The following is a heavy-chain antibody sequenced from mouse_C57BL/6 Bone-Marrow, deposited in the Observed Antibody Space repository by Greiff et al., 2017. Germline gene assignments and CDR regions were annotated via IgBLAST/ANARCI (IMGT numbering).Heavy chain of an antibody. CDR3: ARHNYGAWFAY. Sequence: EVQLVESGGGLVQPGGSLKLSCAASGFTFSDYYMYWVRQTPEKRLEWVAYISNGGGSTYYPDTVKGRFTISRDNAKNTLYLQMSRLKSEDTAMYYCARHNYGAWFAYWGQGTLVTVSA. J-gene: IGHJ3*01. D-gene: IGHD1-1*01. CDR1: GFTFSDYY. CDR2: ISNGGGST. V-gene: IGHV5-12*01.